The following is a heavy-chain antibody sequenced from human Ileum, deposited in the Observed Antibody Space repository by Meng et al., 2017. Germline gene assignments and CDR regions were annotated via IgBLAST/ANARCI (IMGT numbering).Heavy chain of an antibody. CDR1: GNTFSNYW. D-gene: IGHD2/OR15-2a*01. V-gene: IGHV3-74*01. J-gene: IGHJ6*02. Sequence: GGSLRLSCAASGNTFSNYWMHWVRQAPGKGLLWVSRISPDGSSTAYADSVKGRFTISRDNAKNTLFLQMNSLRADDTAVYYCARDSFRQVAPGRYLYFGMDVWGQGTTVTVSS. CDR2: ISPDGSST. CDR3: ARDSFRQVAPGRYLYFGMDV.